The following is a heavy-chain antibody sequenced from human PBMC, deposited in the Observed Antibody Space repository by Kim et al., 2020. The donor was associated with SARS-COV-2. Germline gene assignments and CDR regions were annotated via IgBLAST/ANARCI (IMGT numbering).Heavy chain of an antibody. D-gene: IGHD6-19*01. V-gene: IGHV4-39*01. CDR3: ARRLGWLDENWFDP. CDR1: GVSISSSSYY. CDR2: IYYSGST. J-gene: IGHJ5*02. Sequence: SETLSLTCTVSGVSISSSSYYWGWIRQPPGKGLEWIGSIYYSGSTYYNPSLKSRVTISVDTSKNQFSLKLSSVTAADTAVYYCARRLGWLDENWFDPWGQGTLVTVSS.